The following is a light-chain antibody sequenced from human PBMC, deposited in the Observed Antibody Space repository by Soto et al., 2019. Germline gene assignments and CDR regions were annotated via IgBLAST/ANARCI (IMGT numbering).Light chain of an antibody. CDR3: QQYHSPLT. J-gene: IGKJ4*01. CDR1: QNIDTW. CDR2: DAS. V-gene: IGKV1-5*01. Sequence: DLQMTQSPSTLSASVGDRVTITCRASQNIDTWVAWYQQKPGKAPKLLIYDASTLGSGVPSRFSGSGSGTEFSLTVSSLQPDDFATYYCQQYHSPLTFGGGTKVDI.